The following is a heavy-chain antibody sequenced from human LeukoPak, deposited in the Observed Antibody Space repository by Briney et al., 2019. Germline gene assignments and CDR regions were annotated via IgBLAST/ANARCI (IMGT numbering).Heavy chain of an antibody. CDR1: GFTVSSNY. CDR3: ARVWANSGNYYGEDY. D-gene: IGHD1-26*01. V-gene: IGHV3-53*01. J-gene: IGHJ4*02. CDR2: IYSGGST. Sequence: AGGSLRLSCAASGFTVSSNYMSWVRQALGKGLEWVSVIYSGGSTYYADSVKGRFTISRDNSKNTLYLQMNSLRAEDTAVYYCARVWANSGNYYGEDYWGQGTLVTVSS.